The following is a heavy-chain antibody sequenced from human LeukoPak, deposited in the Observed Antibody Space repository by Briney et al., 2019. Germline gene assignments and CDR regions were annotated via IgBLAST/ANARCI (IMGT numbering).Heavy chain of an antibody. CDR2: ITTYNGNT. D-gene: IGHD3-22*01. V-gene: IGHV1-18*04. Sequence: GSVKVSCKASGYTFTSYYMHWVRQAPGQGLEWMGWITTYNGNTNYAQNLQGRVTMTTDTSTSTAYMELRSLRSDDTAVYYCARGDYYDSSGYSDASLFDYWGQGTLVTVSS. CDR3: ARGDYYDSSGYSDASLFDY. CDR1: GYTFTSYY. J-gene: IGHJ4*02.